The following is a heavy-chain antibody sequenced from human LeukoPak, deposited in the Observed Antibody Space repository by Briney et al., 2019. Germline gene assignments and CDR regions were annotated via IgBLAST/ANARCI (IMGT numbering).Heavy chain of an antibody. V-gene: IGHV1-2*02. D-gene: IGHD5-24*01. Sequence: GASVKVSCKASGYTFTGCFMHWVRQAPGQGLEWMGWINPNSGSTNYAQKFQGRVTMTRDTSISTAYMELSSLRSDDTAVYYCARDKVPWELQLQAYFDLWGRGTLVTVSS. CDR1: GYTFTGCF. J-gene: IGHJ2*01. CDR2: INPNSGST. CDR3: ARDKVPWELQLQAYFDL.